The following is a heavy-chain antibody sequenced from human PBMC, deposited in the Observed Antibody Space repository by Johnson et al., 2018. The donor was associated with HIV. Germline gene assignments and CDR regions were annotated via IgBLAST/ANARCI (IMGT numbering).Heavy chain of an antibody. V-gene: IGHV3-74*02. J-gene: IGHJ3*01. CDR3: ANTYYYDSSGYSGAFDL. D-gene: IGHD3-22*01. CDR1: GFTLSSYW. CDR2: INSDGSST. Sequence: VQLVESGGGLVQPGGSLRLSCVASGFTLSSYWIHWVRRAPGKGLVWVSCINSDGSSTSYADSVKGRFTISRDNAKNTLYLQMNSLRAEDTAVYYCANTYYYDSSGYSGAFDLWGQWAMVTVSS.